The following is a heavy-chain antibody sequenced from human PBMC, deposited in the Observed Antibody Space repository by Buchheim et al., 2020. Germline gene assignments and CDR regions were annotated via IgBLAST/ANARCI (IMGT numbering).Heavy chain of an antibody. V-gene: IGHV3-30-3*01. CDR1: GFPLSSYA. Sequence: QVQLVESGGGVVQPGRSLRLSCAASGFPLSSYAMHWVRQAPGKGLEWVAVISYDGSNKYYADSVKGRFTIPRANSKNTLYLQMNSLRAEDTAVYYCASDQVVTAILTGYAFDIWGQGT. J-gene: IGHJ3*02. CDR3: ASDQVVTAILTGYAFDI. CDR2: ISYDGSNK. D-gene: IGHD2-21*02.